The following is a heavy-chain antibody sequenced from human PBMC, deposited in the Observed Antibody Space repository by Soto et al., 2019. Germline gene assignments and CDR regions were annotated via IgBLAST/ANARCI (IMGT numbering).Heavy chain of an antibody. CDR1: GFNFSSFA. CDR3: AKEGTAEWIHYYYPTDV. Sequence: ESGGGLVQPGGSLRLSCGGSGFNFSSFAMTWVRQAPGKGLEWVTTISGSGGSRFYAASVKGRFTLTRDNSKDTVYLQMNSLRVEDTAFYYCAKEGTAEWIHYYYPTDVWGRGTPVTVSS. J-gene: IGHJ6*02. D-gene: IGHD5-18*01. CDR2: ISGSGGSR. V-gene: IGHV3-23*01.